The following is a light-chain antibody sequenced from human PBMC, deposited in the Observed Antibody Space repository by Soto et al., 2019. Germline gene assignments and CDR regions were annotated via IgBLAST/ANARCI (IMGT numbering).Light chain of an antibody. J-gene: IGKJ2*01. V-gene: IGKV1-5*01. Sequence: DMPMTQSPTTLSASVGDRVTITCRASQNIRSWLAWYQQKPGKAPKVLIYDASTLESGVPSRFSGSGFGTEFTLTISSPQPDDFATYYCQHYNGYFGQGTKLEIK. CDR1: QNIRSW. CDR2: DAS. CDR3: QHYNGY.